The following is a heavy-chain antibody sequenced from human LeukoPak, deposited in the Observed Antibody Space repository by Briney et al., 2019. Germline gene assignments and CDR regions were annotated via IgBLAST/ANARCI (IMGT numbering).Heavy chain of an antibody. V-gene: IGHV3-23*01. Sequence: GGSLRLSCAASGFTFSSYAMGWVRQAPGKGLEWVSAISGSGGSTYYADSVKGRFTISRDNSKNTLYLQMNSLRAEDTAVYYCAKDGFRYSSTRSITGTTGYWGQGTLVTVSS. D-gene: IGHD1-20*01. CDR1: GFTFSSYA. J-gene: IGHJ4*02. CDR2: ISGSGGST. CDR3: AKDGFRYSSTRSITGTTGY.